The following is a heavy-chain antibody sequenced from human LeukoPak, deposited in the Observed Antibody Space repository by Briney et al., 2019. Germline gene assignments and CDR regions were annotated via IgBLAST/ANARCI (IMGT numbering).Heavy chain of an antibody. D-gene: IGHD3-10*01. J-gene: IGHJ5*02. Sequence: TTSETLSLTCTVSGGSISSGDYYWSWIRQPPGKGLEWIGYIYYSGSTYYNPSLKGRVTISVDTSKNQFSLKLSSVTAADTAVYYCARAIRFTINWFDPWGQGTLVTVSS. CDR1: GGSISSGDYY. CDR3: ARAIRFTINWFDP. CDR2: IYYSGST. V-gene: IGHV4-30-4*08.